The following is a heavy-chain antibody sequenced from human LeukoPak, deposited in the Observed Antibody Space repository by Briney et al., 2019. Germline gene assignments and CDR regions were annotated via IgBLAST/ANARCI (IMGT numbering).Heavy chain of an antibody. Sequence: GGSLRLSCAASGFTFSNAWMNWVRQAPGKGLEWVSYISSSSTIYYADSVKGRFTISRDNAKNSLYLQMNSLRAEDTAVYYCARDTVGATVYYYYYYMDVWGKGTTVTVSS. D-gene: IGHD1-26*01. CDR1: GFTFSNAW. CDR3: ARDTVGATVYYYYYYMDV. V-gene: IGHV3-69-1*01. CDR2: ISSSSTI. J-gene: IGHJ6*03.